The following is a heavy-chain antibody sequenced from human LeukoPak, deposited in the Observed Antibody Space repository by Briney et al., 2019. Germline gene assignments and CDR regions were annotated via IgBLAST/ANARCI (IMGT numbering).Heavy chain of an antibody. V-gene: IGHV3-48*03. CDR1: GFTFSSYE. CDR2: ISNSGSTI. D-gene: IGHD4-23*01. Sequence: GGSLRLSCAASGFTFSSYEMNWVRQAPGKGLEWVSYISNSGSTIYYADSVKGRFTISRDNAKNSLYLQMNSLRAEDTAVYYCARESYRGSSFDYWGQGTLVTVSS. J-gene: IGHJ4*02. CDR3: ARESYRGSSFDY.